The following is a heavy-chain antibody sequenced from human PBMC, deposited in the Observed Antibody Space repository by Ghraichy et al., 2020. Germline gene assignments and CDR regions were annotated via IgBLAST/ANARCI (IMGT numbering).Heavy chain of an antibody. CDR1: GYTFTSYY. Sequence: ASVKVSCKASGYTFTSYYMHWVRQAPGQGLEWMGIINPSGGSTRYAQKFQGRVTMTRDTSTSTVYMELSSLRSEDTAVYYCARSRNYYGSGSYYSSPDYWGQGTLVTVSS. V-gene: IGHV1-46*03. CDR3: ARSRNYYGSGSYYSSPDY. CDR2: INPSGGST. J-gene: IGHJ4*02. D-gene: IGHD3-10*01.